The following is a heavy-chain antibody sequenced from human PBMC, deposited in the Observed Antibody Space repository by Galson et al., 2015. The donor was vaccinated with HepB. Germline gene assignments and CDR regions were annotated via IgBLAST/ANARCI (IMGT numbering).Heavy chain of an antibody. V-gene: IGHV1-69*04. CDR1: GFTFSSSA. D-gene: IGHD3-22*01. CDR3: ARVGRDYYDSSGYYPYYFDY. CDR2: IIPNRGIA. Sequence: SVKVSCKVSGFTFSSSAVQWVRQAPGQGLEWMGRIIPNRGIANYAQKFQDRVTITADKSTSTAYMELSSLRSEDTAVYYCARVGRDYYDSSGYYPYYFDYWGQGTLVTVSS. J-gene: IGHJ4*02.